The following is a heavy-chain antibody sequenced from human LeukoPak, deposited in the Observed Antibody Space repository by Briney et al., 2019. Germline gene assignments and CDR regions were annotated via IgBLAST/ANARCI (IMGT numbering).Heavy chain of an antibody. CDR2: IYHSGTT. D-gene: IGHD6-19*01. J-gene: IGHJ4*02. V-gene: IGHV4-4*02. CDR1: GGSISSGNW. Sequence: PSGTLSLTCAVSGGSISSGNWWSWVRQPPEKGLEWIGEIYHSGTTNYNPSLKSRVTISVDKSKNQLSLKLSSVTAADTAVYYCARHIGVAGTRDFDYWGQGTLVTVSS. CDR3: ARHIGVAGTRDFDY.